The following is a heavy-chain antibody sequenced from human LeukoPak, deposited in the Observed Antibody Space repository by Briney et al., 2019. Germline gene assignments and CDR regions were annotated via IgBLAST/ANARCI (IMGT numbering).Heavy chain of an antibody. V-gene: IGHV3-74*01. Sequence: GGSLRLSCAASGLTFSSYWMHWVRQAPGKGLVWVSRINSDGSSTSYADSVKGRFTISRDNAKNTLYLQMNSLRAEDTAVYYCARVRYYYDSSGLIDYWGQGTLVTVSS. J-gene: IGHJ4*02. CDR2: INSDGSST. CDR3: ARVRYYYDSSGLIDY. CDR1: GLTFSSYW. D-gene: IGHD3-22*01.